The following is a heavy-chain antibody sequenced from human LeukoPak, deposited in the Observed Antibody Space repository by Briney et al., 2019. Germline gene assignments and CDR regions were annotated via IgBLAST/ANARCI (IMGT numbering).Heavy chain of an antibody. D-gene: IGHD2-15*01. J-gene: IGHJ4*01. CDR3: AKGHRLCSSGNCNSQVDY. Sequence: GGSLRLSCVASGFTFSNYPMSWVHEAPGKRLVWLSTISGSGTGTYYADSVKGRFTISRDNSKNALYLQMNSLRAEDTAAYYCAKGHRLCSSGNCNSQVDYWGHGTLVIVPS. CDR2: ISGSGTGT. CDR1: GFTFSNYP. V-gene: IGHV3-23*01.